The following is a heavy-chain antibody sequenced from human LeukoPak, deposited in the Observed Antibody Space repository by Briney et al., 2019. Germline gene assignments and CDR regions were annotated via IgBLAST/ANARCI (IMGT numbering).Heavy chain of an antibody. Sequence: PGGSLRLSCAASGFTVSSNYMSWVRQAPGKGLEWVSSISTTSSYIYYADSVKGRFTISRDNAKNSLYLQMNSLRAEDTAVYYCASPLGDLADYWGQGTLVTVSS. V-gene: IGHV3-21*01. CDR1: GFTVSSNY. CDR3: ASPLGDLADY. CDR2: ISTTSSYI. J-gene: IGHJ4*02.